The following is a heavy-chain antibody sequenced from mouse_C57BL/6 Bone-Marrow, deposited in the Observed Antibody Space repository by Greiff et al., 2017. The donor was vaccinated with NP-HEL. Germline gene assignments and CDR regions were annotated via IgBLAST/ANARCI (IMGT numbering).Heavy chain of an antibody. D-gene: IGHD1-1*01. CDR2: IDPANGNT. CDR3: ARTVVSYWYFEV. CDR1: GFTFKNTY. V-gene: IGHV14-3*01. Sequence: VQLQQSVAELVRPGASVKLSCTASGFTFKNTYMHWVKQRPEQGLEWIGRIDPANGNTNYAPKFQGKATITADTSSNTAYLQLSSLTSEDTAIYYGARTVVSYWYFEVWGTGTTVTVSS. J-gene: IGHJ1*03.